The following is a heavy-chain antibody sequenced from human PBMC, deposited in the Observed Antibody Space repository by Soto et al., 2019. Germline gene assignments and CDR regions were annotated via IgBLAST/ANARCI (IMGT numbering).Heavy chain of an antibody. V-gene: IGHV4-31*03. D-gene: IGHD2-15*01. CDR1: GGSISSGGYY. J-gene: IGHJ6*02. CDR3: ARDKVVVAATDYYYYGMDV. Sequence: SETLSLTCTVSGGSISSGGYYWSWIRQHPGKGLEWIGYIYYSGSTYYNPSLKSRVTISVDTSKNQFSLKLSSVTAADTAVYYCARDKVVVAATDYYYYGMDVWGQGTTVTVSS. CDR2: IYYSGST.